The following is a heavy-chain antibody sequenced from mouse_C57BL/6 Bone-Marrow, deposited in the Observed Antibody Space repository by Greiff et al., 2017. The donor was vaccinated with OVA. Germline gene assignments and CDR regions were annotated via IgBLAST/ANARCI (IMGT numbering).Heavy chain of an antibody. CDR3: ARDGGYGSSYRYFDV. D-gene: IGHD1-1*01. Sequence: EVKLMESGGGLVQSGRSLRLSCATSGFTFSDFYMEWVRQAPGKGLEWIAASRNKANDYTTEYSASVKGRFIVSRDTSQSILYLQMNALRAEDTAIYYCARDGGYGSSYRYFDVWGTGTTVTVSS. J-gene: IGHJ1*03. CDR2: SRNKANDYTT. CDR1: GFTFSDFY. V-gene: IGHV7-1*01.